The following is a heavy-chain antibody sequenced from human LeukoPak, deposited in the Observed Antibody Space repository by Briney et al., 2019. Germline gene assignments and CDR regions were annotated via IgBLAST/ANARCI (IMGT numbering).Heavy chain of an antibody. CDR2: VNSDGSNT. D-gene: IGHD2-15*01. CDR3: VGCSDGSCPI. Sequence: PGGSLRLSCAASGFTFSSYWMHWVRQAPGKGLVWVSRVNSDGSNTKYADSVKGRFTISRDNAKNTLYLQMNSLRVEDTAVYYCVGCSDGSCPIWGQGTMVTVSS. CDR1: GFTFSSYW. V-gene: IGHV3-74*01. J-gene: IGHJ3*02.